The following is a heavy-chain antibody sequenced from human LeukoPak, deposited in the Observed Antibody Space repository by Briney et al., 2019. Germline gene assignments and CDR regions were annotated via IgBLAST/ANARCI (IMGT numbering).Heavy chain of an antibody. CDR1: GFTFSSYA. D-gene: IGHD1-20*01. V-gene: IGHV3-30*04. CDR2: ISFDGSNK. CDR3: ARAHNWKYGTFDY. Sequence: GGSLRLSCAASGFTFSSYAMHWVRQAPGKGLEWVTIISFDGSNKYYADSVKGRFTISRDNSKNTLYLQMKSLRAEDTAVYYCARAHNWKYGTFDYWGQGTLVTVSS. J-gene: IGHJ4*02.